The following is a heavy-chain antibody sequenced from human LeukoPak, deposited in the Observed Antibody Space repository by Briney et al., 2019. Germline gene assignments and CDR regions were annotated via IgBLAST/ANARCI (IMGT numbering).Heavy chain of an antibody. CDR1: GYNFTTYW. Sequence: GESLKISCKGFGYNFTTYWIAWVRQMPGKGLEWMGIIYPGDSDTRYSPSFRGQVTFSADKSISTAYLQWSSLKASDTAMYYCARQDCGGISCFNYWGQGALVTVSA. CDR3: ARQDCGGISCFNY. V-gene: IGHV5-51*01. J-gene: IGHJ4*02. D-gene: IGHD2-21*01. CDR2: IYPGDSDT.